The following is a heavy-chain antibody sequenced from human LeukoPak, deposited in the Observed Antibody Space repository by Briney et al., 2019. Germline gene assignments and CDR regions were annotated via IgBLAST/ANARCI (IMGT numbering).Heavy chain of an antibody. V-gene: IGHV4-59*08. CDR3: ARHDLVVPSGQSRFDY. CDR2: IFYSGST. Sequence: SETLSLTCTVSGGSISSYYWSWIRQPPGKGLEWIGYIFYSGSTYYNPSLKSRVTISVDTSKNQFSLKLSSVTAADTAVYYCARHDLVVPSGQSRFDYWGQGTLVTVSS. CDR1: GGSISSYY. D-gene: IGHD2-2*01. J-gene: IGHJ4*02.